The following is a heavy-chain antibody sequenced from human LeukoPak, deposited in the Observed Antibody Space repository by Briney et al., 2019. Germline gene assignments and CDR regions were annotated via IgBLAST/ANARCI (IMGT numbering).Heavy chain of an antibody. CDR3: VRDTGL. D-gene: IGHD1-14*01. V-gene: IGHV3-53*01. Sequence: GGSLRLSCAASGFIVSSNYMSWVRQAPGKGPEWVSVIYSGGGTYYADSVKGRFTISRDNSKNTVHLQMNNVRAEDTAVYYCVRDTGLWGQGTLVTVSS. CDR2: IYSGGGT. CDR1: GFIVSSNY. J-gene: IGHJ4*02.